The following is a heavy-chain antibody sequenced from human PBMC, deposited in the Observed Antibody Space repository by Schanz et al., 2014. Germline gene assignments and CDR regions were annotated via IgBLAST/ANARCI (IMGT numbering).Heavy chain of an antibody. Sequence: EVQLVESGGGLVQPGGSLRLSCAASGFTFSSYAMSWVRQAPGRGLEWVSAISGSGDNTYYADSVKGRFTISRDNSKNTLYLQMNSLRAEDTALYYCAKDRQTTVNRVGYYYGMDVWGQGTTVTVSS. D-gene: IGHD4-4*01. CDR2: ISGSGDNT. CDR3: AKDRQTTVNRVGYYYGMDV. CDR1: GFTFSSYA. J-gene: IGHJ6*02. V-gene: IGHV3-23*04.